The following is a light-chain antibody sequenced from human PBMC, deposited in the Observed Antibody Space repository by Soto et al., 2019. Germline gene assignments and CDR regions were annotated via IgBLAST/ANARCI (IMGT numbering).Light chain of an antibody. CDR2: GAS. CDR3: QQYGSSGT. CDR1: QSVSNNY. V-gene: IGKV3-20*01. Sequence: IGFTTYPGTLSLSRVERAALSCRASQSVSNNYLAWYQQKPGQAPRLLIYGASNRATGIPDRFSGSGSGTDFTLTISRLETEDFAVYYCQQYGSSGTFGQGTKVDIK. J-gene: IGKJ1*01.